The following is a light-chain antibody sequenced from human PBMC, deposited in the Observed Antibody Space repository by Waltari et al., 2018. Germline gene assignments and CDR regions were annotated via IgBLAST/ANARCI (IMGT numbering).Light chain of an antibody. J-gene: IGKJ4*01. V-gene: IGKV1-5*03. CDR1: QSISSW. CDR2: KAS. CDR3: QQYNTLTLT. Sequence: DIQMTQSPSTLSASVGDSVTITCRASQSISSWLAWYQQKPGKAPKLLIYKASSLESGVPSRFSGSGSGTEFTLTISSLQPDDFATYYCQQYNTLTLTFGGGTKVEIK.